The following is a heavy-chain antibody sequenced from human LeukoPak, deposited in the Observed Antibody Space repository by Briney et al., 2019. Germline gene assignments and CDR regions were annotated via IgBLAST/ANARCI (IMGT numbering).Heavy chain of an antibody. J-gene: IGHJ4*02. D-gene: IGHD6-6*01. Sequence: PSETLSLTCTVSGGSISSGGYYWSWIRQHPGKGLEWIGYIYYSGSTYYNPSLKSRVTISVDTSKNQFSLKLSSVTAADTAVYYCARVFGIAARDYCVDYWGQGTLVTVSS. CDR1: GGSISSGGYY. V-gene: IGHV4-31*03. CDR2: IYYSGST. CDR3: ARVFGIAARDYCVDY.